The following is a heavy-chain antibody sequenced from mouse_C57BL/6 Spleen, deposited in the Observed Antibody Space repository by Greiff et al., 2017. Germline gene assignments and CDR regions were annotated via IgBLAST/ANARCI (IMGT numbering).Heavy chain of an antibody. J-gene: IGHJ4*01. V-gene: IGHV5-6*01. Sequence: EVQVVESGGDLVKPGGSLKLSCAASGFTFSSYGMSWVRQTPDKRLEWVATISSGGSYTYYPDSVKGRFTISRDNAKNTLYLQMSSLKSEDTAMYYCARRVYSNYVGYAMDYWGQGTSVTVSS. D-gene: IGHD2-5*01. CDR1: GFTFSSYG. CDR2: ISSGGSYT. CDR3: ARRVYSNYVGYAMDY.